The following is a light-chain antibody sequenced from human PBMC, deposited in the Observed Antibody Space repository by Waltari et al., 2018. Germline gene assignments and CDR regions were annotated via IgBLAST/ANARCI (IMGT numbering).Light chain of an antibody. CDR2: GAS. CDR1: QDVATNY. CDR3: QYIGSSSSVT. V-gene: IGKV3-20*01. Sequence: DIVLTQSPGTLSLSPGETATLSCRASQDVATNYLAWYQQKPGQAPRLLIYGASNRATGVPDRFRGGGSGTDFTLTINRLETEDFALYYCQYIGSSSSVTFGQGTRIDIK. J-gene: IGKJ5*01.